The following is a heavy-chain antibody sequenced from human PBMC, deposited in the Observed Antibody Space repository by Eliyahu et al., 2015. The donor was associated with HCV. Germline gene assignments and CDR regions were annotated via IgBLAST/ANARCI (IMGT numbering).Heavy chain of an antibody. CDR3: AREYIPPPAVAGYASGMDV. CDR2: IILKFVEV. V-gene: IGHV1-69*01. J-gene: IGHJ6*02. CDR1: GGNFSSVFA. Sequence: QVQLVQSGAEVKPPGSSVKVSCKVTGGNFSSVFAISWVRQAPGQGPEWMAGIILKFVEVHYAKKLKGRMTLTADESTSTVYMELSGLRSEDSAVYYCAREYIPPPAVAGYASGMDVWGQGTTVTVSS. D-gene: IGHD6-19*01.